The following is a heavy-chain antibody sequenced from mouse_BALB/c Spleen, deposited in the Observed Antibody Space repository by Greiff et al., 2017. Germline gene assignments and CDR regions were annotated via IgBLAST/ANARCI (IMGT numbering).Heavy chain of an antibody. CDR1: GFSLTGYG. CDR3: ARARYYGSLDY. CDR2: IWGDGST. V-gene: IGHV2-6-7*01. J-gene: IGHJ2*01. D-gene: IGHD1-2*01. Sequence: VQVVESGPGLVAPSQSLSITCTVSGFSLTGYGVNWVRQPPGKGLEWLGMIWGDGSTDYNSALKSRLSISKDNSKSQVFLKMNSLQTDDTARYYCARARYYGSLDYWGQGTTLTVSS.